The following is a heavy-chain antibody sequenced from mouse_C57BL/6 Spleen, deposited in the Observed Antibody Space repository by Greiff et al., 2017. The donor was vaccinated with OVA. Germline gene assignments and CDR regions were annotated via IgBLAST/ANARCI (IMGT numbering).Heavy chain of an antibody. J-gene: IGHJ1*03. V-gene: IGHV1-80*01. CDR3: ARGDGSSPYWYFDV. CDR1: GYAFSSYW. D-gene: IGHD1-1*01. CDR2: IYPGDGDT. Sequence: VKLVESGAELVKPGASVKISCKASGYAFSSYWMNWVKQRPGKGLEWIGQIYPGDGDTNYNGKFKGKATLTADKSSSTAYMQLSSLTSEDSAVYFCARGDGSSPYWYFDVWGTGTTVTVSS.